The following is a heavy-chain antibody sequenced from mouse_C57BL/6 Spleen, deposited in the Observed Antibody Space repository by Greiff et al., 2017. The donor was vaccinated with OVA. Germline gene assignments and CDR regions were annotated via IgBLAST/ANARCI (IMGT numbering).Heavy chain of an antibody. V-gene: IGHV1-47*01. Sequence: VKLVESGAELVKPGASVKMSCKASGYTFTTYPIEWMKQNHGKSLEWIGNFHPYNDDTKYNEKFKGKATLTVEKSSSTVYLELSRLTSDDSAVYYCARSNLLPHYFDYWGQGTTLTVSS. CDR1: GYTFTTYP. D-gene: IGHD1-1*01. CDR2: FHPYNDDT. J-gene: IGHJ2*01. CDR3: ARSNLLPHYFDY.